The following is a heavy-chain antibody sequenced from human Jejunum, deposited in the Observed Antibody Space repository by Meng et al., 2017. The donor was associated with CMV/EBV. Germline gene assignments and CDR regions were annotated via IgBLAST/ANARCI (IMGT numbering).Heavy chain of an antibody. V-gene: IGHV1-3*01. Sequence: KACGHPWSNYAMHWVRQAPGQRLEWTGLVNAGNGNTRYSPKYQGRVTISRDTSASTVYMDLSSLTSEDTAVYYCARERWGSGYLDLWGRGSLVTVSS. J-gene: IGHJ2*01. CDR2: VNAGNGNT. CDR1: GHPWSNYA. CDR3: ARERWGSGYLDL. D-gene: IGHD4-23*01.